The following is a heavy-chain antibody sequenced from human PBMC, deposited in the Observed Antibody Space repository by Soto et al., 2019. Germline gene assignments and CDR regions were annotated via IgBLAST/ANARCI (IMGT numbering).Heavy chain of an antibody. Sequence: QVQLVESGGGVVQPGRSLRLSCAASGFTFSSYGMHWVRQAPGKGLEWVAVIWYDGSNKYYADSVKGRFTISRDNSKNTLYLQMNSLRAEDTAVYYCARDQVDTAMVYYYYYYMDVWGKGTTVTVSS. CDR3: ARDQVDTAMVYYYYYYMDV. CDR1: GFTFSSYG. J-gene: IGHJ6*03. D-gene: IGHD5-18*01. V-gene: IGHV3-33*01. CDR2: IWYDGSNK.